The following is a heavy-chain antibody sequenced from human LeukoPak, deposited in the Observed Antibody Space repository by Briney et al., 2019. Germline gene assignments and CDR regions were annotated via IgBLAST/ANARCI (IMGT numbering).Heavy chain of an antibody. CDR2: INPNSGGT. V-gene: IGHV1-2*06. CDR3: ATGGSGWYYYFDY. Sequence: ASVKVSCXASGYTFTGYYMHWVRLAPGQGLEWMGRINPNSGGTNYAQKFQGRVTMTRDTSISTAYMELSRLRSDDTAVYYCATGGSGWYYYFDYWGQGTLVTVSS. CDR1: GYTFTGYY. J-gene: IGHJ4*02. D-gene: IGHD6-19*01.